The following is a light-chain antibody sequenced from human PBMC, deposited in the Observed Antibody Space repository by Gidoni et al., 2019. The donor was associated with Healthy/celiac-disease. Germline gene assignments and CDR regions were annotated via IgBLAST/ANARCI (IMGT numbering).Light chain of an antibody. V-gene: IGKV1-39*01. Sequence: DLQMTQSPSSLSASVGDRVTITCRASQSISSYLNWYQQKPGKAPKLLIYAASSLQSGVPSRLSGSGTGTELNLTISSMQTEDFATYYCQQSYSNPTIFTFGPGTKVDIK. CDR1: QSISSY. CDR2: AAS. J-gene: IGKJ3*01. CDR3: QQSYSNPTIFT.